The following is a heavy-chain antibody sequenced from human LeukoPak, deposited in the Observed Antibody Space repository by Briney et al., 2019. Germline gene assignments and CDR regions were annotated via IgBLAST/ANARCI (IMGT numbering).Heavy chain of an antibody. Sequence: ASEKVSCKASGYTFTGYYMHWVRQAPGQGLEWMGWINPNSGGTNYAQKFQGRVTMTRDTSISTAYMELSRLRSDDTAVYYCARDQGFGADLAAAGTGIDYWGQGTLVTVSS. CDR2: INPNSGGT. CDR1: GYTFTGYY. V-gene: IGHV1-2*02. CDR3: ARDQGFGADLAAAGTGIDY. D-gene: IGHD6-13*01. J-gene: IGHJ4*02.